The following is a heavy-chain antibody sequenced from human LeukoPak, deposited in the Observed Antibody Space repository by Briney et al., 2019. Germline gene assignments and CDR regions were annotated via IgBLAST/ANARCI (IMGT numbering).Heavy chain of an antibody. CDR3: ARAAGYGSGSYYKADV. CDR1: GFTFSSYS. J-gene: IGHJ6*02. Sequence: PGGSLRLSCAASGFTFSSYSMNWVRRAPGKGLEWVSSISSSSSYIYYADSVKGRFTISRDNAKNSLYLQMNSLRAEDTAVYYCARAAGYGSGSYYKADVWGQGTTVTVSS. V-gene: IGHV3-21*01. D-gene: IGHD3-10*01. CDR2: ISSSSSYI.